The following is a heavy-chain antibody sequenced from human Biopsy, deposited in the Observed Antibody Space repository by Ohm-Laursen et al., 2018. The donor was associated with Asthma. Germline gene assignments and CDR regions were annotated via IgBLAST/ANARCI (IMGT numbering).Heavy chain of an antibody. CDR1: GFTFDDYA. V-gene: IGHV3-9*01. CDR3: VKDIRLQLWGFDS. CDR2: VSWNSGSI. Sequence: SLRLSCAVSGFTFDDYAMHWVRQAPGKGLEWVSDVSWNSGSIDYADSVKGRFTISRDNAKNSLYLQMNSLRGADTALYYCVKDIRLQLWGFDSWGQGTLVTVSS. J-gene: IGHJ4*02. D-gene: IGHD6-13*01.